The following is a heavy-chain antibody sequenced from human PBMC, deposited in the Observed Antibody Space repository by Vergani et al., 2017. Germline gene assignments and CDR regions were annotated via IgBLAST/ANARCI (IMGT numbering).Heavy chain of an antibody. CDR3: SRGYYYDSSGYQGYYYYYVMDV. V-gene: IGHV4-61*02. D-gene: IGHD3-22*01. J-gene: IGHJ6*04. Sequence: QVQLQESGPGLVKPSQTLSLTCTVSGGSISSGSYYWSWIRQPAGKGLEWIGRIYTSGSTNYTPSLKSRVTISVDTSKNQFSLKLSSVTAADTAVYYCSRGYYYDSSGYQGYYYYYVMDVWGEGTTVTVSS. CDR2: IYTSGST. CDR1: GGSISSGSYY.